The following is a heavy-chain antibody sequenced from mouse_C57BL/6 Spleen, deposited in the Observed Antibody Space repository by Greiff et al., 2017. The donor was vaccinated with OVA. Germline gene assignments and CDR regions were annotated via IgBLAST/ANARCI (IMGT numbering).Heavy chain of an antibody. J-gene: IGHJ3*01. CDR3: ARNYGSSYGFAY. D-gene: IGHD1-1*01. CDR1: GYTFTSYW. V-gene: IGHV1-55*01. CDR2: IYPGSGST. Sequence: VQLQQPGAELVKPGASVKMSCKASGYTFTSYWITWVKQRPGQGLEWIGDIYPGSGSTNYNEKFTSKATLTVDTSSSTAYMQLSSLTSEDSAVYDCARNYGSSYGFAYWGQGTLVTVSA.